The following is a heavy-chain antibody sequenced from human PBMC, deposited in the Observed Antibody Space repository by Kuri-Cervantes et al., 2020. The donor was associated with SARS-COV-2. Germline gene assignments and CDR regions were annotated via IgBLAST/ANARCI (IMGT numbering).Heavy chain of an antibody. V-gene: IGHV3-21*01. CDR3: ARDKGFLEWWDYYYYGMDV. CDR2: ISSSSSYI. CDR1: GFNFSNFH. Sequence: GGSLRLSCTASGFNFSNFHMNWVRQAPGKGLEWVSSISSSSSYIYYADSVKGRFTISRDNAKNSLYLQMNSLRAEDTAVYYCARDKGFLEWWDYYYYGMDVWGQGTTVTVSS. D-gene: IGHD3-3*01. J-gene: IGHJ6*02.